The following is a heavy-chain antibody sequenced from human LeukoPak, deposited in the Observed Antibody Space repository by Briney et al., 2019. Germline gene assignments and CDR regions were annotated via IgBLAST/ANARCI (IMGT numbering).Heavy chain of an antibody. CDR2: ISWNSGSI. CDR3: AKAFDRSGSYYRQQNDAFDI. Sequence: GGSLRLSCAASGFTFDDYAMHWVRQAPGKGLEGFSGISWNSGSIGYAASVKGRFTISRDNAKNSLYLQMNSLRAEDTALYYCAKAFDRSGSYYRQQNDAFDIWGQGTMVTVSS. V-gene: IGHV3-9*01. D-gene: IGHD3-10*01. J-gene: IGHJ3*02. CDR1: GFTFDDYA.